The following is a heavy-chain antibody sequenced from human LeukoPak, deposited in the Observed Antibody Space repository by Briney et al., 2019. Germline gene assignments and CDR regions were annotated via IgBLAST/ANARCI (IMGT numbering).Heavy chain of an antibody. V-gene: IGHV3-30*02. CDR1: GFTFDDYA. CDR3: AKRTEAHGSYGEAYEAD. CDR2: IRYDGSNK. Sequence: QPGGSLRLSCAASGFTFDDYAMHWVRQAPGKGLEWVAFIRYDGSNKYYADSVKGRFTISRDNSKNTLYLQMNSLRAEDTAVYYCAKRTEAHGSYGEAYEADWGQGTLVTVSS. J-gene: IGHJ4*02. D-gene: IGHD1-26*01.